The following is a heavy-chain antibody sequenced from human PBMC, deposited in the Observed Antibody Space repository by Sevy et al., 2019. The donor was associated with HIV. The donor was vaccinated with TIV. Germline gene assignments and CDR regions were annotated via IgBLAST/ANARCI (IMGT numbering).Heavy chain of an antibody. Sequence: ASVKVSCKASGYTFTSYDINWVRQATGQGLEWMGWMIPNSGNTGYAQKFQGRVTITRNTSISTAYMELSSLRSEDTAVYYCARGRRYCSGGSCYSDFDYWGQGTLVTVSS. V-gene: IGHV1-8*03. D-gene: IGHD2-15*01. J-gene: IGHJ4*02. CDR2: MIPNSGNT. CDR3: ARGRRYCSGGSCYSDFDY. CDR1: GYTFTSYD.